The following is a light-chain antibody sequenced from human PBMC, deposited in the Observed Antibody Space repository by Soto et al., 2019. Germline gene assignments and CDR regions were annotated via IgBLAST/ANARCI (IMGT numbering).Light chain of an antibody. CDR2: GAS. CDR3: QQFDASVT. CDR1: QSVSTN. V-gene: IGKV3D-15*01. Sequence: EMVMTQSPATVSVYAGDRATLSCGASQSVSTNLAWYQQKPGQAPRLLIFGASDRATGTPDRFSGSGSGTDFTLTISRLPPDDSAVYYCQQFDASVTFGQGTRVDIK. J-gene: IGKJ5*01.